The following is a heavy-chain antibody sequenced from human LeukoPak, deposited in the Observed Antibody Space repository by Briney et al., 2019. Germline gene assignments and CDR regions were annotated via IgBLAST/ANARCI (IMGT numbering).Heavy chain of an antibody. D-gene: IGHD5-12*01. Sequence: PSETLSLTCTVSGGSISSNSYYWGWIRQPPGKGLEWIGSIYYSGSTYYNPSLKSRVTISVDTSKNQFSLKLSSVTAADTAVYYCAGHAPYGGYGADYWGQGTLVTVSS. CDR1: GGSISSNSYY. J-gene: IGHJ4*02. CDR3: AGHAPYGGYGADY. V-gene: IGHV4-39*01. CDR2: IYYSGST.